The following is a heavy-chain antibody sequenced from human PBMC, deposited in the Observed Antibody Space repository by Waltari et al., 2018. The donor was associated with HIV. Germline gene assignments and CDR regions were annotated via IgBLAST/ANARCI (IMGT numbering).Heavy chain of an antibody. CDR2: IYHSGVT. CDR1: GYSLGRGSD. J-gene: IGHJ4*02. CDR3: ARDPPPYSSSAPDY. Sequence: QVQLQESGPGLVKPSETLSLTCAVSGYSLGRGSDWGWIRRPPGRGLEWLGSIYHSGVTYYNPSLKSRVTISVDTSKNHFSLKLSSVTAADTAVYYCARDPPPYSSSAPDYWGQGTLVTVSS. V-gene: IGHV4-38-2*02. D-gene: IGHD6-6*01.